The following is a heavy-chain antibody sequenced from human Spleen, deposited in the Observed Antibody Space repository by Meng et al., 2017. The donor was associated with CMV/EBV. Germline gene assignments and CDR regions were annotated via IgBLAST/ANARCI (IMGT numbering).Heavy chain of an antibody. Sequence: GESLKISCAASGFTLSPFGMHWVRQAPGQGLEWMGWISTYNGNTNYAQKVRGRVTLTRDTSTSTAYMELRSLTSDDTAVYYCARDGGRRSAYAPYNWFDPWGQGTPVTVSS. J-gene: IGHJ5*02. D-gene: IGHD3-16*01. CDR2: ISTYNGNT. CDR1: GFTLSPFG. CDR3: ARDGGRRSAYAPYNWFDP. V-gene: IGHV1-18*01.